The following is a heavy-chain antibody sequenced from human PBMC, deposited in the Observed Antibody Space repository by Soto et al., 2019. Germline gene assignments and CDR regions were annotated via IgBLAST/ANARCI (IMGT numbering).Heavy chain of an antibody. CDR2: IIPIFGTA. D-gene: IGHD6-6*01. CDR1: GGTFSSYA. Sequence: VQLVQSGAEVKKPGSSVKVSCKASGGTFSSYAISWVRQAPGQGLEWMGGIIPIFGTANYAQKFQGRVTITADESTSTAYMELSSLRSEDTAVYYCARLLAAPNYYYYYGMDVWGQGTTVTVSS. CDR3: ARLLAAPNYYYYYGMDV. J-gene: IGHJ6*02. V-gene: IGHV1-69*01.